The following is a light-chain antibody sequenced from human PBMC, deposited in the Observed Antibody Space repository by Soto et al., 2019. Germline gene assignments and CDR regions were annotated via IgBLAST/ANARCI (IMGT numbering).Light chain of an antibody. Sequence: QPVLTQPPSASGTPGQRVTISCSGSSSNIGSNSINWYQQFPGTAPKLLIYTNNQRPSGVPDRFSGSKFGTSVSLAISGLQSEDEADYYCAAWDDSLNGVVIGGGTKLTVL. CDR1: SSNIGSNS. J-gene: IGLJ2*01. CDR3: AAWDDSLNGVV. V-gene: IGLV1-44*01. CDR2: TNN.